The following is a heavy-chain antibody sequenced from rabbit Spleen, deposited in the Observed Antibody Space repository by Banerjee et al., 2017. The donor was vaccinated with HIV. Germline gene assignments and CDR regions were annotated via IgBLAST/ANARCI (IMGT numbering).Heavy chain of an antibody. CDR2: LYAGGSGST. V-gene: IGHV1S40*01. CDR3: ARDAGTSFSTYGMDL. Sequence: QSLEESGGGLVKPGAALTLTCKASGFSFNSGYDMCWVRQAPGKGLEWTACLYAGGSGSTYSATWAKGRFTISKTSSTTVTLQMTSLTAADTATYFCARDAGTSFSTYGMDLWGPGTLVTVS. CDR1: GFSFNSGYD. D-gene: IGHD4-2*01. J-gene: IGHJ6*01.